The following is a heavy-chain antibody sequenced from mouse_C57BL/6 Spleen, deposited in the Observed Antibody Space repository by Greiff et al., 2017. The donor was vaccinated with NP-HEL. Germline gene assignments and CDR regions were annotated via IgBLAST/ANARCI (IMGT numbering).Heavy chain of an antibody. J-gene: IGHJ2*01. D-gene: IGHD1-1*01. V-gene: IGHV1-64*01. Sequence: QVQLQQSGAELVKPGASVKLSCKASGYTFTSYWMHWVKQRPGQGLEWIGMIHPNSGSTNYNEKFKSKATLTVDKSSSTAYMQLSSLTSEDSAVYYCARFPLITTVVGPLDYWGQGTTLTVSS. CDR3: ARFPLITTVVGPLDY. CDR2: IHPNSGST. CDR1: GYTFTSYW.